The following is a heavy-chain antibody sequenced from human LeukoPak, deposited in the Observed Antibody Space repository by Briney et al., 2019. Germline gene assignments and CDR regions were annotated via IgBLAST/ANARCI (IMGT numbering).Heavy chain of an antibody. CDR2: ISYDGGNK. CDR3: ARDIFSYYYGSGSVSLDY. Sequence: GGSLRLSCAASGFTFSNYAMHWVRQAPGKGLEWVGVISYDGGNKYYADSVKGRFTISRDNSKNTLYLQMNSLRAEDTAVYYCARDIFSYYYGSGSVSLDYWGQGTLVIVSS. CDR1: GFTFSNYA. V-gene: IGHV3-30-3*01. D-gene: IGHD3-10*01. J-gene: IGHJ4*02.